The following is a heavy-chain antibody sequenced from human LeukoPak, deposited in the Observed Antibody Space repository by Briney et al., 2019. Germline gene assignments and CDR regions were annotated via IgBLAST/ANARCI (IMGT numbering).Heavy chain of an antibody. V-gene: IGHV4-59*01. CDR2: IYYSGST. CDR1: GGSISSYY. J-gene: IGHJ6*02. D-gene: IGHD2/OR15-2a*01. Sequence: SETLSLTCTVSGGSISSYYWSWIRQPPGKGLEWIGYIYYSGSTDYNPSLKGRVTISEDTSKNQFSLKLNSVTAADTAVYYCARSLQYGNNNYYYYGMDVWGQGTTVTVSS. CDR3: ARSLQYGNNNYYYYGMDV.